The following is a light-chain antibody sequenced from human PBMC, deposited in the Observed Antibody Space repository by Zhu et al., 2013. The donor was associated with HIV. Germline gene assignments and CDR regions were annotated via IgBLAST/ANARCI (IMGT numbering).Light chain of an antibody. CDR1: NIESKS. V-gene: IGLV3-21*04. CDR2: DDT. Sequence: SYVLTQPPSVSVAPGKTARITCGGNNIESKSVHWYRQRPGQAPVLVIYDDTDRPSQIPERFSGSNSGNTATLTISRVEAGDEADYYCATWDDNLRDVVFGGGTKLTVL. J-gene: IGLJ2*01. CDR3: ATWDDNLRDVV.